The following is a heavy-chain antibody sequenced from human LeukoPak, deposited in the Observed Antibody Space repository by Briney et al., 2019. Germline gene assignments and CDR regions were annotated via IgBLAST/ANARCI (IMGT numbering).Heavy chain of an antibody. J-gene: IGHJ4*02. CDR1: GFTFSSYA. CDR3: AKDPDTDMVPHFDY. V-gene: IGHV3-23*01. Sequence: GGSLRLSCAASGFTFSSYAMSWVRQAPGNGLEWVSAISGSGGSTYYADSVKGRFTISRDNSKNTLCLQMNSLRAEDTAVYYCAKDPDTDMVPHFDYWGQGTLVTVSS. D-gene: IGHD5-18*01. CDR2: ISGSGGST.